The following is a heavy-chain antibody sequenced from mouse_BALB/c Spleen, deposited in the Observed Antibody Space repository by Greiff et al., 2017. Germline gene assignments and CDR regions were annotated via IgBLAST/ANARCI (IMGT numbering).Heavy chain of an antibody. Sequence: EVKLMESGPGLVKPSQSLSLTCTVTGYSITSDYAWYWIRQFPGNKLEWRGYISYSGSTSYNPSLKSRISITRDTSKNQFFLQLNSVTTEDTATYYCARRGYPYAMDYWGQGTSVAVSS. J-gene: IGHJ4*01. CDR3: ARRGYPYAMDY. CDR2: ISYSGST. CDR1: GYSITSDYA. V-gene: IGHV3-2*02.